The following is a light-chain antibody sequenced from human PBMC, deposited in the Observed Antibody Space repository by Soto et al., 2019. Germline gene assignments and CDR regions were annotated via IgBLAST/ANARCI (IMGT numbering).Light chain of an antibody. Sequence: DIQMTQSPSSVSASIGDTVTITCRASQDINVYLNWYQQKPGEVPKLLIYAASTLHSGVPSGFTGSGSETDFTLTITSLQPEDFATYYCQHGYVAPYSFGQGTKVDLK. J-gene: IGKJ2*03. V-gene: IGKV1-39*01. CDR2: AAS. CDR1: QDINVY. CDR3: QHGYVAPYS.